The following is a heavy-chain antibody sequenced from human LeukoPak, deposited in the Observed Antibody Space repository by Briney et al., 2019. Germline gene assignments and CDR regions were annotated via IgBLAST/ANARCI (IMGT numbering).Heavy chain of an antibody. Sequence: SAKVSCKASGGTFSSYAISWVRQAPGQGLEWMGRIIPILGIANYAQKFQGRVTITADKTTSTAYMELSSLRSEDTAVYYCARSRTYSSSWAFDYWGQGTLVTVSS. V-gene: IGHV1-69*04. CDR1: GGTFSSYA. J-gene: IGHJ4*02. D-gene: IGHD6-13*01. CDR3: ARSRTYSSSWAFDY. CDR2: IIPILGIA.